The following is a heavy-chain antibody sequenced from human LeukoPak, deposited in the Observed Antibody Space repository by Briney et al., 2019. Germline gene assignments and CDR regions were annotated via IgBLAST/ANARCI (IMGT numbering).Heavy chain of an antibody. V-gene: IGHV3-23*01. CDR2: ISSSGGST. CDR3: ARYYTIDYYDSSGYLDY. D-gene: IGHD3-22*01. CDR1: GFTFSSYG. Sequence: GGSLRLSCAASGFTFSSYGMSWVRQAPGKGLEWVSAISSSGGSTYYADSVKGRFTISRDNSKNTLYLQMNSLRAEDTAVYYCARYYTIDYYDSSGYLDYWGQGTLVTVSS. J-gene: IGHJ4*02.